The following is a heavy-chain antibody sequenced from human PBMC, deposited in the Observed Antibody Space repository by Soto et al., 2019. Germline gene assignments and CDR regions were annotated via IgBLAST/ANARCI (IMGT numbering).Heavy chain of an antibody. CDR3: ARYIPGVRYYGMDV. D-gene: IGHD2-2*01. CDR1: GFTFSSYG. CDR2: IWYDGSNK. V-gene: IGHV3-33*01. Sequence: GGSLRLSCAASGFTFSSYGMHWVRQAPGKGLEWVAVIWYDGSNKYYADSVKGRFTISRDNSGNTLFLEMYSLRAEDTAVYYCARYIPGVRYYGMDVWGQGTTVTVS. J-gene: IGHJ6*02.